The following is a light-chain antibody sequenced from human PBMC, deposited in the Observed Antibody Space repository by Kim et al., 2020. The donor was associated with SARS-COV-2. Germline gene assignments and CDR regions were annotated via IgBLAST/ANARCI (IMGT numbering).Light chain of an antibody. V-gene: IGKV3-15*01. J-gene: IGKJ5*01. CDR2: GAS. CDR1: QSVSSN. Sequence: PGERVILSCRASQSVSSNLAWYQQKPGQAPRLLIHGASTRATGTPGRFSGSGSGTEFTLTISSLQSVDFAVYFCQQYNNWRPITFGQGTRLEIK. CDR3: QQYNNWRPIT.